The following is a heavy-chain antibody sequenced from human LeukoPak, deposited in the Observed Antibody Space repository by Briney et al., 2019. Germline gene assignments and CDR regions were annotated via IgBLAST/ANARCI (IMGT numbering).Heavy chain of an antibody. J-gene: IGHJ5*02. V-gene: IGHV4-4*07. CDR3: ARDQLSPGVPRGGWFDP. CDR1: GGSISSYY. D-gene: IGHD3-10*01. CDR2: IYTSGST. Sequence: PSETLSLTCTVSGGSISSYYWSWIRQPAGKGLEWIGRIYTSGSTNYNPSLKSRVTMSVDTSKNQFSLKLSSVTAADTAVYYCARDQLSPGVPRGGWFDPWGQGTLVTVSS.